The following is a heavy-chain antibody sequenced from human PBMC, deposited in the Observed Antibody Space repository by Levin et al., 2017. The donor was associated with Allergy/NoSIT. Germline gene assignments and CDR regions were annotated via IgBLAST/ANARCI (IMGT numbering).Heavy chain of an antibody. D-gene: IGHD3-22*01. CDR2: ISYSGTT. J-gene: IGHJ4*02. Sequence: SQTLSLTCTVSGDSVSSSSYYWSWIRQPPGKGLEWIGCISYSGTTNYNPSLKSRVTISVDTSENQFSLKLGSVTAADTAVFYCARSHDSTGYFNWGQGTLVTVSS. V-gene: IGHV4-61*01. CDR3: ARSHDSTGYFN. CDR1: GDSVSSSSYY.